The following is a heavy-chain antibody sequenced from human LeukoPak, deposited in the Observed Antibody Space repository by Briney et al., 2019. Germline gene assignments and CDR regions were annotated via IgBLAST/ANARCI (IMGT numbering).Heavy chain of an antibody. CDR2: IYYSGST. Sequence: SETLPLTCTVSGGSISSGGYYWSWIRQHPGKGLEWIGYIYYSGSTYYNPSLKSRVTISVDTSKNQFSLKLSSVTAADTAVYYCARHKGDYSLVWFDPWGQGTLVTVSS. V-gene: IGHV4-31*03. D-gene: IGHD4-11*01. CDR3: ARHKGDYSLVWFDP. J-gene: IGHJ5*02. CDR1: GGSISSGGYY.